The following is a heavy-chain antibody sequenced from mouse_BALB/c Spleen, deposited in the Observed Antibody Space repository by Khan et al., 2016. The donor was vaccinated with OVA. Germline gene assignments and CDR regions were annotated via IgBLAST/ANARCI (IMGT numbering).Heavy chain of an antibody. Sequence: QVQLKESGPGLVAPSQSLSITCTVSGFSLTTYGVNWIRQTPGKGLEWLGVIWGDGSTNYHSALISRLSISKDTSQSPVFLKLNRLHTDDTATYYCAKWGDGATYAMDYWGQGTSVTVSS. CDR1: GFSLTTYG. CDR2: IWGDGST. J-gene: IGHJ4*01. CDR3: AKWGDGATYAMDY. V-gene: IGHV2-3*01. D-gene: IGHD6-1*01.